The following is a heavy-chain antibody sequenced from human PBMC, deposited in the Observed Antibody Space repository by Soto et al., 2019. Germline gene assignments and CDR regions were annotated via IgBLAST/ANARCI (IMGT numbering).Heavy chain of an antibody. V-gene: IGHV5-51*01. J-gene: IGHJ6*02. CDR1: GYSFTRYR. CDR3: ARLGTYYGMDV. Sequence: PGESLKISCKGSGYSFTRYRIGWVRQMPGKGLGWMGIIYPGDSDTRYRPSFQGQVTISADKSISTAYLQWNSLKASDTAMYYCARLGTYYGMDVWGQGTTVTVPS. CDR2: IYPGDSDT. D-gene: IGHD7-27*01.